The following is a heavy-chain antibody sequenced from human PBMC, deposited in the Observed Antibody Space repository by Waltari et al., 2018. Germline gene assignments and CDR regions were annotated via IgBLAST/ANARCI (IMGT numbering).Heavy chain of an antibody. J-gene: IGHJ5*02. CDR3: ARLSPYTSSGDFFDP. Sequence: QVQLQESGPRLVKPSETLSLTCSVSGFPIGSEYYWAWVRQSPGEGLVWIGSTYHSGGADDNPSLKGRVTISVDTSKNQFSLKLTSVTVADSGVYYCARLSPYTSSGDFFDPWGQGALVTVSS. V-gene: IGHV4-38-2*01. CDR2: TYHSGGA. CDR1: GFPIGSEYY. D-gene: IGHD2-21*02.